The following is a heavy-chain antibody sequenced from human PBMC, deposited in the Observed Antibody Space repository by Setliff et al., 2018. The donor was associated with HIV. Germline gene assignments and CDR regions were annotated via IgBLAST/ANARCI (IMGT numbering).Heavy chain of an antibody. J-gene: IGHJ4*02. CDR1: GGSISGHY. D-gene: IGHD3-22*01. V-gene: IGHV4-59*11. Sequence: SETLSLTCSVSGGSISGHYWGWVRQPPGKGLEWIGYMFSSGSAQYNSSLQSRVSMSADTSKNQFSLRLTSVTVADTAIYFCVRVFYDATDYYAPLFDYWGQGTLVTVSS. CDR2: MFSSGSA. CDR3: VRVFYDATDYYAPLFDY.